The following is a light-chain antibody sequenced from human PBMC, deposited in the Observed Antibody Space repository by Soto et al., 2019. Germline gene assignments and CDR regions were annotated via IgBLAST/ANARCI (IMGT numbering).Light chain of an antibody. CDR2: GAA. J-gene: IGKJ4*01. CDR1: QSISSSN. CDR3: QQYRSSPPLT. Sequence: EIVLTQSPGTLSLSPGERATLSCRASQSISSSNLAWYQQKPGQAPRLLIYGAASRATGITDRFSGSGSGTDFTLTISRREPEDFAVDYCQQYRSSPPLTFGGGTKVEIK. V-gene: IGKV3-20*01.